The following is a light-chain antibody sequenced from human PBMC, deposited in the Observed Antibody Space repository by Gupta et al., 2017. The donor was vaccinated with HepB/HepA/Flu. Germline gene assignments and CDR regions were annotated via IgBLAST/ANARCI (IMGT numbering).Light chain of an antibody. V-gene: IGKV2-30*01. Sequence: DVVLTQSPLSLPVILGQPASMSCWSSQSLADTDGSTYLSWFQQRPGQPPRRLIYKVSNRDSGVPDRFIGSGSGSDFTLTISSVEAEDVGLYYCMQSTHWPPLAFGGGTKVEI. CDR2: KVS. CDR1: QSLADTDGSTY. CDR3: MQSTHWPPLA. J-gene: IGKJ4*01.